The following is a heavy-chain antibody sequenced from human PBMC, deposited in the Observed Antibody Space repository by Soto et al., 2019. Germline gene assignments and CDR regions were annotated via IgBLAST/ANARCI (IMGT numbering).Heavy chain of an antibody. D-gene: IGHD3-22*01. CDR3: AREGGSYYDSSGYYYYYYYMDV. CDR1: GGSISSGGYY. J-gene: IGHJ6*03. CDR2: IYYSGST. Sequence: SETLSLTCTVSGGSISSGGYYWSWIRQHPGKGLEWIGSIYYSGSTYYNPSLKSRVTVSVVTSKNQFSLKLRSVTAADTAVYYCAREGGSYYDSSGYYYYYYYMDVWGKGTTVTVYS. V-gene: IGHV4-31*03.